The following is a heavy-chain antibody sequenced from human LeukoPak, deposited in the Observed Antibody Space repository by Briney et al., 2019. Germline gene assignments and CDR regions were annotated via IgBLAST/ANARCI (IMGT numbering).Heavy chain of an antibody. CDR3: ARASPDYDSSVRKDADYYYYYMDV. V-gene: IGHV3-74*01. J-gene: IGHJ6*03. CDR2: INSDGSST. Sequence: PGGSLLLSCAASGFTFSSYWMHWVRQAPGKGLVWVSRINSDGSSTSYADSVKGRFTISRDNAKNTLYLQMNSLRAEDTAVYYCARASPDYDSSVRKDADYYYYYMDVWGKGTTVTISS. D-gene: IGHD3-22*01. CDR1: GFTFSSYW.